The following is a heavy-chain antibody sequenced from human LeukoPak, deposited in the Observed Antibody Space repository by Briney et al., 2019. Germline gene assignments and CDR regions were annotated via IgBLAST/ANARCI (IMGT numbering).Heavy chain of an antibody. CDR1: GESFSGYY. J-gene: IGHJ4*02. Sequence: SETLSLTCAVYGESFSGYYWSWIRQPPGKGLEWIGEINHSGSTNYNPSLKSRVTISVDTSKNQFSLKLSSVTAADTAVYYCARVGRTGTMIVVVNYYFDYWGQGTLVTVSS. CDR2: INHSGST. V-gene: IGHV4-34*01. D-gene: IGHD3-22*01. CDR3: ARVGRTGTMIVVVNYYFDY.